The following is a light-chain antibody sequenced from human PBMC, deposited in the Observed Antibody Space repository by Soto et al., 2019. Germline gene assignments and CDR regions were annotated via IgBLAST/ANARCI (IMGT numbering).Light chain of an antibody. J-gene: IGLJ2*01. CDR1: SSDVGGYKY. CDR3: CSDAGSYTLL. V-gene: IGLV2-11*01. Sequence: QSVLTQPRSVSGSPGQSVTISCTGTSSDVGGYKYVSWYQQHPGKVPNLIIYDVSERPSGVPDRFSGSKSGNTASLSISGLQAEDEADYYCCSDAGSYTLLFGGGTKLTVL. CDR2: DVS.